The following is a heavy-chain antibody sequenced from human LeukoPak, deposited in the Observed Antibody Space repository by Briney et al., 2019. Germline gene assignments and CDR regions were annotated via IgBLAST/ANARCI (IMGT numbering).Heavy chain of an antibody. CDR3: ARINHYYDSSGYTDDAFDI. J-gene: IGHJ3*02. Sequence: SETLSLTCTVSGGSISSGGYYWSWIRQHPGKGLEWIGYIYYSGSTYYNPSLKSRVTISVDTSKNQFSLKLSSVTAADTAVYYCARINHYYDSSGYTDDAFDIWGQGTMVTVSS. V-gene: IGHV4-31*03. CDR2: IYYSGST. D-gene: IGHD3-22*01. CDR1: GGSISSGGYY.